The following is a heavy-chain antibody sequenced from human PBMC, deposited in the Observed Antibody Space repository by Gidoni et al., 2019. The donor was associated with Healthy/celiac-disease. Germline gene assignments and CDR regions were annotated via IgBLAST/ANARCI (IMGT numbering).Heavy chain of an antibody. CDR2: IYPGDSDT. Sequence: EVQLVQSGAEVKKPGESLKISCKGSGYSFTSYWIGWVRQMPGKGLEWMGIIYPGDSDTRYRPSFQGQVTISADKSISTAYLQWSSLKASDTAMYYCARQPTNCSSTSCLDYWGQGTLVTVSS. CDR3: ARQPTNCSSTSCLDY. CDR1: GYSFTSYW. V-gene: IGHV5-51*01. D-gene: IGHD2-2*01. J-gene: IGHJ4*02.